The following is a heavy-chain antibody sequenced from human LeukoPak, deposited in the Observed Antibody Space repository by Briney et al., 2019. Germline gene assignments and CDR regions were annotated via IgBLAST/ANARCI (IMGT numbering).Heavy chain of an antibody. J-gene: IGHJ4*02. D-gene: IGHD6-13*01. CDR1: GYTFTGYY. CDR2: INPNSGGT. CDR3: ARGELYNSSWLAN. Sequence: GASVKVSCKASGYTFTGYYMHWVRQAPGQGLEWMGWINPNSGGTNYAQKFQGRVTMTRDTSISTAYMELNSLKSNDTAVYYCARGELYNSSWLANWGQGTLVTVSS. V-gene: IGHV1-2*02.